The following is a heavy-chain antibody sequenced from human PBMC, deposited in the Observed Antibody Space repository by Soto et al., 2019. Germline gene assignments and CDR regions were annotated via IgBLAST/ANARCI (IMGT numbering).Heavy chain of an antibody. D-gene: IGHD5-12*01. Sequence: SETLSLTCTVSGGSISSGDYYWSWIRQPPGKGLEWIGYIYYSGSTYYNPSLKSRVTISVDTSKNQFSLKLSSVTAADTAVYYCARGEVSISGSCIDYWGPGTMVTV. CDR3: ARGEVSISGSCIDY. V-gene: IGHV4-30-4*01. CDR1: GGSISSGDYY. J-gene: IGHJ4*02. CDR2: IYYSGST.